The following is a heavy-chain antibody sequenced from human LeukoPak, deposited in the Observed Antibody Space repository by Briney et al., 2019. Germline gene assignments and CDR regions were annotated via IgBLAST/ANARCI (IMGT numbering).Heavy chain of an antibody. CDR2: ISYDGSNK. D-gene: IGHD3-22*01. V-gene: IGHV3-30*18. J-gene: IGHJ4*02. Sequence: GGSLRLSCAASGFTFSSYGMHWVRQAPGKGLEWVAVISYDGSNKYYADSVKGRFTISRDNSKNTLFLHMNSLRGEDTAVYYCAKDRDYYDSNGYYYDYWGQGTLVTVAS. CDR3: AKDRDYYDSNGYYYDY. CDR1: GFTFSSYG.